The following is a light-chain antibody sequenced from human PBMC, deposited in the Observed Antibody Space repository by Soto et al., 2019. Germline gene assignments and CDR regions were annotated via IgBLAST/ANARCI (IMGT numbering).Light chain of an antibody. J-gene: IGKJ1*01. CDR3: QKYYSAHQT. CDR1: QGIRNY. CDR2: AAS. V-gene: IGKV1-27*01. Sequence: DIQMTQSPSSLSASVGDRVTITCRASQGIRNYLAWYQQKPGKFPKLLIYAASSLQSGVTSRLSGSGSGTDFTHTIRSLQPEDVAKYYFQKYYSAHQTVGQGTKVEIK.